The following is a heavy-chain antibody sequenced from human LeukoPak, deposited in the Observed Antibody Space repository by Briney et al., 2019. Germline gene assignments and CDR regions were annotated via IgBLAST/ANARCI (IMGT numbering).Heavy chain of an antibody. V-gene: IGHV3-7*01. J-gene: IGHJ6*04. CDR2: IKQDGSEK. D-gene: IGHD3-10*01. CDR3: AREKTVLLWFGESNYGMDV. Sequence: GGSLRLSCAASGFTFSTYWMTWVRQAPGKGLEWVANIKQDGSEKYYVDSVKGRFTISRDNAKNSLYLQMNSLRAEDTAVYYCAREKTVLLWFGESNYGMDVWGKGTTVTVSS. CDR1: GFTFSTYW.